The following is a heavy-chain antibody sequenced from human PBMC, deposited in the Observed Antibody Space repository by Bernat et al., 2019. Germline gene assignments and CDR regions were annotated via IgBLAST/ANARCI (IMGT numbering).Heavy chain of an antibody. D-gene: IGHD6-13*01. J-gene: IGHJ5*02. CDR3: ARGGSSSWFDP. CDR1: GYTFSDYY. V-gene: IGHV3-11*05. Sequence: QVQLVESGGGLVKPGGSLRLSCAASGYTFSDYYMSWIRQAPGKGLEWVAYISGGSHYTNYADSVKGRFHISRDNAKNSLYLQMTSLRAEATAVYYCARGGSSSWFDPWGLGTLVTVSS. CDR2: ISGGSHYT.